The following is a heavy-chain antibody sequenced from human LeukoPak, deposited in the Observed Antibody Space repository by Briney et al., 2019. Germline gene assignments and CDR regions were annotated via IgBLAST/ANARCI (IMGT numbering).Heavy chain of an antibody. CDR3: ARLASYGYAVDY. CDR2: ISSSGSTI. V-gene: IGHV3-11*04. D-gene: IGHD5-18*01. CDR1: GFTFSDYY. Sequence: GGSLRLSCAASGFTFSDYYMSWIRQAPGKGLGWVSYISSSGSTIYYADSVKGRFTISRDNAKNSLYLQMNSLRAEDTAVYYCARLASYGYAVDYWGQGTLVTVSS. J-gene: IGHJ4*02.